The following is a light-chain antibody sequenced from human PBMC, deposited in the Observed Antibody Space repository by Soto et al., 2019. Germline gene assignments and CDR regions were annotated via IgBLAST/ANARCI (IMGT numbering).Light chain of an antibody. V-gene: IGKV3-15*01. J-gene: IGKJ1*01. CDR3: QEYNGRSS. CDR2: RTS. Sequence: RVTTQSPATLSVSPGERATLSCRASQSVAGDLAWYQQKPGQAPRLLIYRTSTRATGIPARFSGSGSGTEFTRTISSLQSEDFAVYYCQEYNGRSSFGQGTKVEIK. CDR1: QSVAGD.